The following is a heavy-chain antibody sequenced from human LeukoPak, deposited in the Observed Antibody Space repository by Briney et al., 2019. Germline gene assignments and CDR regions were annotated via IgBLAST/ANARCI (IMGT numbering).Heavy chain of an antibody. Sequence: SETLSLTCTVSGASINTSNFYWAWIRQPPGKGLESIGNIYYTGRTYFNASLNSRVTISVDTSKNQFSLKLTSVTAADTAVYYCARQGSMTRGGYWLDPWGQGTLVIVSS. V-gene: IGHV4-39*01. D-gene: IGHD3-10*01. CDR2: IYYTGRT. J-gene: IGHJ5*02. CDR1: GASINTSNFY. CDR3: ARQGSMTRGGYWLDP.